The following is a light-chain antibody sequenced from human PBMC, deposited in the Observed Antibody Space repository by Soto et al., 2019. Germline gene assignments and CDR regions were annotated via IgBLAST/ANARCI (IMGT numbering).Light chain of an antibody. J-gene: IGLJ1*01. CDR1: RGDIGGYNY. Sequence: QPLLTQPASVSASPGQSITISCTGTRGDIGGYNYVSWYQQHPGKAPKLMIYDVYHRPSGVSNRFSAPKSGNTASLTISGLQAEDEADYYCSSYTSSTTLVFGTGTKVTVL. CDR2: DVY. V-gene: IGLV2-14*03. CDR3: SSYTSSTTLV.